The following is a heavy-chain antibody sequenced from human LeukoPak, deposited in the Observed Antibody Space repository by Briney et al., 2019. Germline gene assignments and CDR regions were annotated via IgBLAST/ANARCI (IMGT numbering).Heavy chain of an antibody. J-gene: IGHJ4*02. CDR3: ARDLDFWSGYYDY. V-gene: IGHV4-61*01. D-gene: IGHD3-3*01. CDR1: GGSISSSSYY. CDR2: IYYSGST. Sequence: PSETLSLTCTVSGGSISSSSYYWSWIRQPPGKGLEWIGYIYYSGSTNYNPSLKSRVTISVDTSKKQFSLKLSSVTAADTAVYYCARDLDFWSGYYDYWGQGTLVTVSS.